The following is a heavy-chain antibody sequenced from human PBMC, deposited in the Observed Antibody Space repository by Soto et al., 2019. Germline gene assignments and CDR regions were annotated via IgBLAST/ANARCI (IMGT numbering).Heavy chain of an antibody. D-gene: IGHD2-15*01. CDR2: IIPIFGTA. CDR3: ARGYCSGGSCTQNWFDP. J-gene: IGHJ5*02. Sequence: GASVKVSCKASGCTFSSYAISWVRQAPGQGLEWMGGIIPIFGTANYAQKFQGRVTITADESTSTAYMELSSLRSEDTAVYYCARGYCSGGSCTQNWFDPWGQGTLVTVSS. CDR1: GCTFSSYA. V-gene: IGHV1-69*13.